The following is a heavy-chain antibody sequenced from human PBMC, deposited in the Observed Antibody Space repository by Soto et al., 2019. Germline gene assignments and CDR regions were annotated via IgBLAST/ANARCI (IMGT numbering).Heavy chain of an antibody. J-gene: IGHJ6*02. CDR2: INSDGSST. CDR1: GFTFSSYW. D-gene: IGHD6-19*01. CDR3: ARDIAVAGTVVPYYYGMDV. Sequence: GGSLRLSCAASGFTFSSYWMHWVRQAPGKGLVWVSRINSDGSSTSYADSVKGRFTVSRDNAKNSLYLQMNSLRAEDTAVYYCARDIAVAGTVVPYYYGMDVWGQGTTVTVSS. V-gene: IGHV3-74*01.